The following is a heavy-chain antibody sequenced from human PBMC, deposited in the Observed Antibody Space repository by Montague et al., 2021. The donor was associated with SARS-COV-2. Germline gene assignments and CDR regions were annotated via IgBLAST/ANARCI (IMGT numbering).Heavy chain of an antibody. Sequence: SETRSLTCTVSGGSISSSSYCWGWTRQPPGKGLEWIGSIYYSGSTYYNPSLKSRVTISVDTSKNQFSLKLSSVTAADTAVYYCARVGRQQLVRLSGMDVWGQGTTVTVSS. J-gene: IGHJ6*02. CDR1: GGSISSSSYC. V-gene: IGHV4-39*07. D-gene: IGHD6-13*01. CDR3: ARVGRQQLVRLSGMDV. CDR2: IYYSGST.